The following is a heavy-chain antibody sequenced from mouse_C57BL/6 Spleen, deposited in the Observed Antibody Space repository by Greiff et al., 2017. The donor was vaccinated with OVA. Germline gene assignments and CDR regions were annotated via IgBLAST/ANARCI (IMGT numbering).Heavy chain of an antibody. Sequence: VKLVESGAELVRPGTSVKVSCKASGYAFTNYLIEWVKQRPGQGLEWIGVINPGSGGTNYNEKFKGKATLTADKSSSTAYMQLSSLTSEDSAVYFCARGDSSITTVVATRFDYWGQGTTLTVSS. D-gene: IGHD1-1*01. CDR2: INPGSGGT. CDR3: ARGDSSITTVVATRFDY. V-gene: IGHV1-54*01. J-gene: IGHJ2*01. CDR1: GYAFTNYL.